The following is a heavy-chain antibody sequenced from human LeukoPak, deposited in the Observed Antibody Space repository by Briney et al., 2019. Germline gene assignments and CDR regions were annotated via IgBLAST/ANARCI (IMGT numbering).Heavy chain of an antibody. CDR3: AKDPSTTLNDY. J-gene: IGHJ4*02. V-gene: IGHV3-30*18. CDR2: ISYDGSNK. CDR1: GFTFSSYG. D-gene: IGHD2-15*01. Sequence: PGRSLRLSCAASGFTFSSYGMHWVRQAPGKGLEWVAVISYDGSNKYYADSVKGRFTISRDNSKNTLYLQMNSLRAEDTAVYYCAKDPSTTLNDYCGQGTLVTVSS.